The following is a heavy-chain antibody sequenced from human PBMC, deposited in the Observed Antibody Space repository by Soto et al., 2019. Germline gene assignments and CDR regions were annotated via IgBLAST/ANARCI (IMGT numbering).Heavy chain of an antibody. V-gene: IGHV3-43*01. D-gene: IGHD4-17*01. CDR3: AKDTTDYGGPIDY. Sequence: EVQLVESGGVVVQPGGSLRLSCAASGFTFDDYTMHWVRQAPGKGLEWVSLISWDGGSTYYADSVKGRFTISRDNSKNSLYLQMNSLRTEDTALYYCAKDTTDYGGPIDYWGQGTLGTVSS. CDR1: GFTFDDYT. CDR2: ISWDGGST. J-gene: IGHJ4*02.